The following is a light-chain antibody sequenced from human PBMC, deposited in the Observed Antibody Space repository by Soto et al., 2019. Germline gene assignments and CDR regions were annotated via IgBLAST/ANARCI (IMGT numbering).Light chain of an antibody. CDR2: GAS. Sequence: ETVMTQSPATLSVSPGERATLSCRASQSVSSNLAWYQQKPGQAPRLLIYGASTRATGIPARFSGSGSGTEFTLTISSLHSEDFAVYYCQQYNDWPPLTFGGGTKVEI. CDR1: QSVSSN. J-gene: IGKJ4*01. CDR3: QQYNDWPPLT. V-gene: IGKV3-15*01.